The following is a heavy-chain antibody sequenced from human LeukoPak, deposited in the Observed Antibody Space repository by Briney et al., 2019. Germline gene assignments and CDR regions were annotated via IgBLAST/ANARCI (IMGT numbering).Heavy chain of an antibody. D-gene: IGHD1-26*01. CDR3: VRVGLGAAATGDY. CDR2: INEDGSGK. J-gene: IGHJ4*02. CDR1: GFTFRTYW. Sequence: GGSLRLSCAASGFTFRTYWMTWVRHAPGKGPEWVASINEDGSGKFYPDSVKGRFTISRDNVKNSVYLQMTSLSAGDTAVYYCVRVGLGAAATGDYWGQGTLVTVSS. V-gene: IGHV3-7*01.